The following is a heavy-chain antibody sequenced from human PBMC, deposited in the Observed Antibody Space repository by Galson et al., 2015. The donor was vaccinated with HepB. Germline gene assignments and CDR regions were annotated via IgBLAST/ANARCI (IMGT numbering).Heavy chain of an antibody. V-gene: IGHV3-23*01. CDR3: AKGATNSDY. D-gene: IGHD2/OR15-2a*01. CDR1: GFTFSSLG. J-gene: IGHJ4*02. Sequence: SLRLSCAASGFTFSSLGMHWVRQAPGKGLECVSAIGVNAGSTDYADSVKGRFTISRDNSKNMLYLQMNNLRAEDTAVYYCAKGATNSDYWGQGTLVTVSS. CDR2: IGVNAGST.